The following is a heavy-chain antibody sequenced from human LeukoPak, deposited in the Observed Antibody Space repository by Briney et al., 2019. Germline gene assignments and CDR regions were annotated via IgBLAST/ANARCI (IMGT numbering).Heavy chain of an antibody. CDR2: ISSSGSTI. J-gene: IGHJ4*02. CDR1: GFTFSDYY. V-gene: IGHV3-11*01. Sequence: MAGGSLRLSCAASGFTFSDYYMSWIRQAPGKGLEWVSYISSSGSTIYYADSVKGRFTISRDNAKNSLYLQMNSLRAEDTAVYYCVASYYYDSSGYHFSYWGQGTLVTVSS. D-gene: IGHD3-22*01. CDR3: VASYYYDSSGYHFSY.